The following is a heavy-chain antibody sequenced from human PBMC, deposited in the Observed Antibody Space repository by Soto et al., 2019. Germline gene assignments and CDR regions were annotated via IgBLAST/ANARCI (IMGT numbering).Heavy chain of an antibody. CDR1: GFTFSDHY. Sequence: GGSLRLSCVASGFTFSDHYMSWIRLAPGKGQEWVSYISNSGNTKYYADSVKGRFTISRDNAKNSLYLQVNSLRAEDTAVYYCARMGDCRDDCYSVGFDCTGQGTLLTVSS. D-gene: IGHD2-21*02. CDR2: ISNSGNTK. CDR3: ARMGDCRDDCYSVGFDC. J-gene: IGHJ4*02. V-gene: IGHV3-11*01.